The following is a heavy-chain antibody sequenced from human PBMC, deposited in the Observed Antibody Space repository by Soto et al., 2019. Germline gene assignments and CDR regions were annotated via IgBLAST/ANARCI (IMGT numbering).Heavy chain of an antibody. CDR3: ARHVDSTRAYYFDY. V-gene: IGHV4-59*01. CDR2: IYYSGTT. CDR1: GGSISRYY. J-gene: IGHJ4*02. D-gene: IGHD5-18*01. Sequence: SETLSLTCTGSGGSISRYYWSWIREPPGKGLEWIGYIYYSGTTDYNPSLKSRVTISVDRSKNQFSLKLNSVTAADTAVYYCARHVDSTRAYYFDYWGQGTLVTVPQ.